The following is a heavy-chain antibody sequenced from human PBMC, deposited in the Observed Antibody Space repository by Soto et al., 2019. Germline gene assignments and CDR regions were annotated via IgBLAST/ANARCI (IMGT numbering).Heavy chain of an antibody. Sequence: QVQLVESGGGVVQPGVSLRLSCAASGFTFRNHAMHWVRQAPGKGLECLAVIAYDGSNAFYRDSVKGRFTISRDNSKNTLYLHMHSLRSEDTGVYYCARGDREDILVVVGARPGEYGIDIWGQGTTVTVSS. CDR1: GFTFRNHA. V-gene: IGHV3-30-3*01. D-gene: IGHD2-15*01. CDR2: IAYDGSNA. J-gene: IGHJ6*02. CDR3: ARGDREDILVVVGARPGEYGIDI.